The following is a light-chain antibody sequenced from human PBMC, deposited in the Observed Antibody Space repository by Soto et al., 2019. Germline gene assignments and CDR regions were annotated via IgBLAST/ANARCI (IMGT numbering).Light chain of an antibody. CDR1: QSLLHSNGYNY. Sequence: DIVMTQSPLSLPVTPGEPASISCRSSQSLLHSNGYNYLDWYLQKPGQSPQLLIYLGSNRASGVPDQFSGSGSGTDFTLKISRVEAEDVGVYYCMQALQTPFTFGPGTKVDIK. J-gene: IGKJ3*01. CDR3: MQALQTPFT. V-gene: IGKV2-28*01. CDR2: LGS.